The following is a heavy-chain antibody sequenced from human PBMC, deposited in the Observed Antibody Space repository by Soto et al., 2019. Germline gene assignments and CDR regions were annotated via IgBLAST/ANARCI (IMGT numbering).Heavy chain of an antibody. V-gene: IGHV5-51*01. CDR1: GYTFTYYW. CDR2: TYPFDSDT. CDR3: GRHYVGATTGIDY. J-gene: IGHJ4*01. D-gene: IGHD1-26*01. Sequence: GESLKISCEGSGYTFTYYWIGWVRQMPGKGLEWMGVTYPFDSDTRYSPSFQGRVTISAVQSTNTAYLELSRLQASDTAIYYCGRHYVGATTGIDYWGQGTLVTVSS.